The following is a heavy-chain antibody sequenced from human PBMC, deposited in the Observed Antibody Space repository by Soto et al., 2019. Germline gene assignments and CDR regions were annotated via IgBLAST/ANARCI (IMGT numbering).Heavy chain of an antibody. V-gene: IGHV3-21*01. CDR2: ISSSGSYI. CDR3: ARDTTVTTRYFDY. CDR1: GFTFSSYS. D-gene: IGHD4-17*01. Sequence: EVQLVESGGGLVKPGGSLRLSCAASGFTFSSYSMNWVRQAPGKGLEWVSSISSSGSYIYYADLVKGRFTISRDNAKNSLYLQMNSLRAEDTAVYYCARDTTVTTRYFDYWGQGTLVTVSS. J-gene: IGHJ4*02.